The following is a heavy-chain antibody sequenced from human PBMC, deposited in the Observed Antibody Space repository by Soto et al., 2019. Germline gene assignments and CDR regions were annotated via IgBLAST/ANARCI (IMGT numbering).Heavy chain of an antibody. CDR2: INHSGST. Sequence: SETLSLTCAVYGGSFSGYYWSWIRQPPGKGLEWIGEINHSGSTNYNPSLKSRVTISVDTSKNQFSLKLSSVTAADTAVYYCARSEGNIDDFWSGYYGGYYYMDVWGKGTTVTVSS. J-gene: IGHJ6*03. CDR1: GGSFSGYY. V-gene: IGHV4-34*01. CDR3: ARSEGNIDDFWSGYYGGYYYMDV. D-gene: IGHD3-3*01.